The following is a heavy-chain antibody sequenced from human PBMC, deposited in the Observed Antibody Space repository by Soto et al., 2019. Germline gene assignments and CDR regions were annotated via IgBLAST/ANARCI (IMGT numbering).Heavy chain of an antibody. J-gene: IGHJ4*02. Sequence: ASVKVSCKASGCTFTSYAMDWVRQAPGQRLEWMGWINAGNGNTKYSQKFQGRVTITRDTSASTAYMELSSLRSEDTAVYYCARDMGFGLSDYRGQGTLVTVSS. V-gene: IGHV1-3*01. D-gene: IGHD3-10*01. CDR3: ARDMGFGLSDY. CDR2: INAGNGNT. CDR1: GCTFTSYA.